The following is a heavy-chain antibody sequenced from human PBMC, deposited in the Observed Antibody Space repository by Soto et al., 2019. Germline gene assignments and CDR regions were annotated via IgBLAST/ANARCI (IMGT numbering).Heavy chain of an antibody. V-gene: IGHV2-5*02. J-gene: IGHJ4*02. D-gene: IGHD3-22*01. CDR3: AHRLASPSYYHCRGSSFDY. CDR2: IYWDNDK. Sequence: QITLKESGPTLVKPTQTLTLTCTFSGFSLSTYGVSVGWIRQPPGKALEWLALIYWDNDKYYSPSLKSRLTITKDTSENQVVLTMTNMDPVDTATYYCAHRLASPSYYHCRGSSFDYGGQGTLVTVSS. CDR1: GFSLSTYGVS.